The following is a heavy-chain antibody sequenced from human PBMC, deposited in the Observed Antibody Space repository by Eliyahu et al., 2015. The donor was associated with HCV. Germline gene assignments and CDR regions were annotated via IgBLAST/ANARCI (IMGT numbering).Heavy chain of an antibody. V-gene: IGHV3-9*01. CDR3: AKDRGYSITSVSRLGY. CDR2: INWNSDNI. J-gene: IGHJ4*02. Sequence: EVQLVESGGGLVQPGRSLRLSCAASGFTFXXYAMHWVRQAPGKGLEWVSGINWNSDNIGYADSVKGRFTISRDSAKNSLYLQMNSLRPEDTALYYCAKDRGYSITSVSRLGYWGQGTLVTVSS. CDR1: GFTFXXYA. D-gene: IGHD6-13*01.